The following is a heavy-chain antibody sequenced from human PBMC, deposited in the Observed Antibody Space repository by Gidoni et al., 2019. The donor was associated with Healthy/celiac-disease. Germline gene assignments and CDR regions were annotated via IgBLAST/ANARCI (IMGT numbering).Heavy chain of an antibody. CDR2: INAGHGNT. CDR1: GYTFTSYA. V-gene: IGHV1-3*01. J-gene: IGHJ4*02. Sequence: QVQLVQSGAEVTKPGASVKVSCKASGYTFTSYAMHWVHQAPGKRLEWLGWINAGHGNTKYSQQFQGRVTITRDTSASTAYMELSSLRTEDTAVYYCARACSFISELYPLGCVEENEPGDYWDQGTLVTVSS. CDR3: ARACSFISELYPLGCVEENEPGDY. D-gene: IGHD2-8*01.